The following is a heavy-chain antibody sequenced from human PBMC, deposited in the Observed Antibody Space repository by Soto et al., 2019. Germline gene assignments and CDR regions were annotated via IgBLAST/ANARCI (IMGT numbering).Heavy chain of an antibody. J-gene: IGHJ4*02. CDR3: ARDLPKSDY. Sequence: GGSLRLSCAASGFTFSSYSMNWVRQAPGKGLEWVSYISSSISTIYYADSVKGRFTISRDNAKNSLYLQMNSLRAEDTAVYYCARDLPKSDYWGQGTLVTVSS. V-gene: IGHV3-48*01. CDR2: ISSSISTI. CDR1: GFTFSSYS.